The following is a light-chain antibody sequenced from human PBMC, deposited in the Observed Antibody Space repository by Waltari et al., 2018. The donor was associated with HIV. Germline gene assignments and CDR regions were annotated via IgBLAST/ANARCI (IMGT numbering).Light chain of an antibody. J-gene: IGKJ1*01. CDR1: QSLSNSY. CDR3: QQYVSAPCT. CDR2: EAS. Sequence: EVVLTRPPGTLSLSPGDRAPLSCRASQSLSNSYLAWYQQKQGQAPRLLIYEASSRATGIPDKCSGSGSETDFTLTISKLGPEDFAVYYCQQYVSAPCTFGQGTKVEIK. V-gene: IGKV3-20*01.